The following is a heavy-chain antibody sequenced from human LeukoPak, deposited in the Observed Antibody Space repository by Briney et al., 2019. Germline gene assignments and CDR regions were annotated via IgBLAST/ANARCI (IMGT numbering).Heavy chain of an antibody. CDR3: AKGGRNNEGFDY. CDR2: ICDNIIYI. CDR1: GFTSSTYT. J-gene: IGHJ4*02. D-gene: IGHD1/OR15-1a*01. V-gene: IGHV3-21*01. Sequence: PGGSLRLSCAASGFTSSTYTMNWVRQAPGKGLEWVGSICDNIIYIYYAPSVKGRFTISRDNAKNSLYLQMTSLRAADTAVYYCAKGGRNNEGFDYWGQGTLVTVSS.